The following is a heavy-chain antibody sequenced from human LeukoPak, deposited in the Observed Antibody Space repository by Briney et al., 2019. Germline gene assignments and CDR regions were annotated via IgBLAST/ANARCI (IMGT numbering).Heavy chain of an antibody. CDR1: GGTFSIYA. CDR2: IIPIFGTA. CDR3: ARDLSYGMDV. Sequence: ASVKVSFKASGGTFSIYAISWVRQAPGQGLEWMGGIIPIFGTANYAQKFQGRVTITADESTSTAYMELSSLRSEDTAVYYCARDLSYGMDVWGQGTTVTVSS. V-gene: IGHV1-69*13. J-gene: IGHJ6*02.